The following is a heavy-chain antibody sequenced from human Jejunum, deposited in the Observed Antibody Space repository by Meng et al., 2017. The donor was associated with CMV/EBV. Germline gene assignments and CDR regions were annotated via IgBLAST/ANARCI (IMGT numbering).Heavy chain of an antibody. J-gene: IGHJ4*02. CDR1: GASSSTNY. V-gene: IGHV4-4*07. CDR2: IYASGSA. CDR3: ATYKSGRIYFDY. Sequence: QVRFERSGPGRVKPSETLSLTSTVSGASSSTNYWSWIRQPAGKGLEWIGRIYASGSANYNPSLKSRVTMSVDTSKNQLSLNLRSVTAADTAVYYCATYKSGRIYFDYWGQGTLVTVSS. D-gene: IGHD3-10*01.